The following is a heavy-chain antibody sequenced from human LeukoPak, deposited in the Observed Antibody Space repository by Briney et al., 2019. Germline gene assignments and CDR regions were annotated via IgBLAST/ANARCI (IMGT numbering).Heavy chain of an antibody. J-gene: IGHJ4*02. CDR3: ARGLSRARRESDY. Sequence: SETLSLTCTVSKYSITSGYYWSWIRQPPGKGLEWIGYIYYSGSTNYNPSLKSRVTISVDTSKNQFSLKLSSVTAADTAVYYCARGLSRARRESDYWGQGTLVTVSS. V-gene: IGHV4-59*01. CDR2: IYYSGST. CDR1: KYSITSGYY.